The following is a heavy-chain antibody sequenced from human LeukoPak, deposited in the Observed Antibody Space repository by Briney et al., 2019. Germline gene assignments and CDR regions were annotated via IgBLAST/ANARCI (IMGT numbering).Heavy chain of an antibody. J-gene: IGHJ4*02. CDR2: IGSGGST. V-gene: IGHV3-23*01. D-gene: IGHD6-19*01. CDR1: GFTFSGYA. CDR3: ARSRGSSGRYYFDY. Sequence: GGSLRLSCAASGFTFSGYAMSWVRQAPGKGLEWVAGIGSGGSTYYADSVKGRFTISRDNSKNTLYLQMNSLRAEDTAVYYCARSRGSSGRYYFDYWGQGTLVTVSS.